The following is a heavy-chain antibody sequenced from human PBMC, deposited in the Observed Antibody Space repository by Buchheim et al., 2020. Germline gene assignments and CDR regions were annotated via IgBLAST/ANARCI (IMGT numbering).Heavy chain of an antibody. CDR3: AGVGAPVKYCYNSSGYYYPFQH. D-gene: IGHD3-22*01. Sequence: QVQLVQSGAEVKKPGSSVKVSGKASGGTFSSYAISWVRQAPGQGLEWMGGIIPIVGTANYAQKFRGRVTITADKSTSTAYMELSSLRSEYTAVYYCAGVGAPVKYCYNSSGYYYPFQHWGQGTL. CDR2: IIPIVGTA. V-gene: IGHV1-69*06. CDR1: GGTFSSYA. J-gene: IGHJ1*01.